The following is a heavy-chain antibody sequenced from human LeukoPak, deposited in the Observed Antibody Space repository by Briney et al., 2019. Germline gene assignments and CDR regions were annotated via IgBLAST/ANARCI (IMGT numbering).Heavy chain of an antibody. J-gene: IGHJ4*02. CDR3: ARDRIAAPFDY. CDR2: ISSSSSYI. D-gene: IGHD6-6*01. CDR1: GFTFSSYS. V-gene: IGHV3-21*01. Sequence: PGGSLRLSCAASGFTFSSYSMTWVRQAPGKGLEWVSSISSSSSYIYYADSVKGRFTISRDNAKNSLYLQMNSLRAEDTAVYYCARDRIAAPFDYWGQGTLVTVSS.